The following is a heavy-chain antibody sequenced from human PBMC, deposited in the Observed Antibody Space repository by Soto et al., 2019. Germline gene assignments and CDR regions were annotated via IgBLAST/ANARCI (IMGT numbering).Heavy chain of an antibody. Sequence: QVQLVQSGAEVKKPGSSVKVSCKASGGTFSSYAISWVRQAPGQGLEWMGEIIAMYRAAMYAQKFTGRVTITADESASTGYMELTSLRSEDTAVYYCARGGKERFRGSGMDVWGQGTTVTVS. CDR1: GGTFSSYA. V-gene: IGHV1-69*01. J-gene: IGHJ6*02. D-gene: IGHD1-1*01. CDR2: IIAMYRAA. CDR3: ARGGKERFRGSGMDV.